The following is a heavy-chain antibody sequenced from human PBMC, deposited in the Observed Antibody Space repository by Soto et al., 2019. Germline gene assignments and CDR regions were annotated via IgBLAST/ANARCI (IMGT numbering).Heavy chain of an antibody. CDR1: GFTFNSYT. V-gene: IGHV3-48*02. CDR2: ISSRSDII. J-gene: IGHJ6*02. Sequence: EVQLVESGGGSVQPGGSLRLSCAVSGFTFNSYTMNWVRQAPGKGLEWVSYISSRSDIIYYAASVKGRSTISRDNAKNSLYLQMNSRRDEDTAVDYCARDARGFYGLDVWGQGTTVIVSS. CDR3: ARDARGFYGLDV. D-gene: IGHD1-26*01.